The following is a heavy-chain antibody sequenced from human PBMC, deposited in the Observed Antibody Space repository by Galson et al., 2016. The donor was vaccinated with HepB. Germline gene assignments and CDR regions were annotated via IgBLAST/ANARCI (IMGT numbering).Heavy chain of an antibody. Sequence: SETLSLTCAVYGGSFSGYYWSCIRQPPGKGLEWIGEINHSGSTNYNPSLKSRVTISVDTSKSQFSLKLSSVTAAETAVYYCARGGIVGASRDFDYWGQGTLVSVSS. V-gene: IGHV4-34*01. CDR1: GGSFSGYY. CDR3: ARGGIVGASRDFDY. J-gene: IGHJ4*02. CDR2: INHSGST. D-gene: IGHD1-26*01.